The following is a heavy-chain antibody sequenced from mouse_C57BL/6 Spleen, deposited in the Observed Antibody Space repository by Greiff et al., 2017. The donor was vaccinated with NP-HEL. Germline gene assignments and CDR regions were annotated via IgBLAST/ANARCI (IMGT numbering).Heavy chain of an antibody. V-gene: IGHV5-17*01. Sequence: EVKLMESGGGLVKPGGSLKLSCAASGFTFSDYGMHWVRQAPEKGLEWVAYISSGSSTIYYADTVKGRFTISRDNAKNTLFLQMTSLRSEDTAMYYCAIYGNPYYAMDYWGQGTSVTVSS. D-gene: IGHD2-1*01. J-gene: IGHJ4*01. CDR3: AIYGNPYYAMDY. CDR2: ISSGSSTI. CDR1: GFTFSDYG.